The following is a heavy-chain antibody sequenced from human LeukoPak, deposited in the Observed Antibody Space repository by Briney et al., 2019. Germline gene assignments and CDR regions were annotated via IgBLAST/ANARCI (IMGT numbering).Heavy chain of an antibody. D-gene: IGHD2-2*02. V-gene: IGHV3-21*01. CDR2: ISSSSSYI. CDR3: ARGKVVPAAIGWDYYYGTDV. CDR1: GFTFSSYS. Sequence: GGSLRLPCAASGFTFSSYSMNWVRQAPGKGLEWVSSISSSSSYIYYADSVKGRFTISRDNAKNSLYLQMNSLRAEDTAVYYCARGKVVPAAIGWDYYYGTDVWGQGTTVTVSS. J-gene: IGHJ6*02.